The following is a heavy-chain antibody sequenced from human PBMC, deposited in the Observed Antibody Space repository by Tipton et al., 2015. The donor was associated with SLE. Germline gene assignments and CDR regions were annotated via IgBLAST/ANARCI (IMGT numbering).Heavy chain of an antibody. CDR1: GDSISSSTY. D-gene: IGHD3-22*01. CDR2: ISYRGST. CDR3: ARDYYDSRGFGSCHFDL. J-gene: IGHJ2*01. V-gene: IGHV4-31*03. Sequence: TLSLTCTISGDSISSSTYWGWIRQPPGKGPEWIGYISYRGSTYYNPSLKSRVTISVDMSKNHFSLNLSSVTAADTAVYYCARDYYDSRGFGSCHFDLWGRGILVTISS.